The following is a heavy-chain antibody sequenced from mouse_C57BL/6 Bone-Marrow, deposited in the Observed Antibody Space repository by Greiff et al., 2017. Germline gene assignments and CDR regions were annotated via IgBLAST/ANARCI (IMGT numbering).Heavy chain of an antibody. Sequence: EVKLMESGEGLVKPGGSLKLSCAASGFTFSSYAMSWVRQTPEKRLEWVAYISSGGDSIYYADTVKGRFTISRDNAWNTLYLQMSSLKSEDTAMFYCTRFDDYDRGFDYWVQGTTLTVSS. J-gene: IGHJ2*01. CDR3: TRFDDYDRGFDY. V-gene: IGHV5-9-1*02. CDR2: ISSGGDSI. CDR1: GFTFSSYA. D-gene: IGHD2-4*01.